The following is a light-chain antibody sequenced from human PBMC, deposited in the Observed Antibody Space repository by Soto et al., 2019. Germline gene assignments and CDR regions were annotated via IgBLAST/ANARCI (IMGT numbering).Light chain of an antibody. CDR1: STDVGCYNC. Sequence: QSALTQPASVSGSPGQSITISCSGTSTDVGCYNCVSWYQQHPGKAPKLMIFEVSHRPSGVSNRFSGSKSGNTASLTISGLQAEDEAYYYCTTYTSIVLFGGGTKLTVL. CDR3: TTYTSIVL. CDR2: EVS. V-gene: IGLV2-14*01. J-gene: IGLJ2*01.